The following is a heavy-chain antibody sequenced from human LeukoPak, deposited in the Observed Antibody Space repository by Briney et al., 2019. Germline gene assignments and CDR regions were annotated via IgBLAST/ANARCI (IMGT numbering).Heavy chain of an antibody. J-gene: IGHJ4*02. V-gene: IGHV4-34*01. CDR2: INHSGST. Sequence: SETLSLTCAVYGGSFSGYYWSWIRQPPGKGLEWIGEINHSGSTNYNPSLKSRVTISVGTSKNQFSLKLSSVTAADTAVYYCASRYCSSTSCYLPDYWGQGTLVTVSS. D-gene: IGHD2-2*01. CDR3: ASRYCSSTSCYLPDY. CDR1: GGSFSGYY.